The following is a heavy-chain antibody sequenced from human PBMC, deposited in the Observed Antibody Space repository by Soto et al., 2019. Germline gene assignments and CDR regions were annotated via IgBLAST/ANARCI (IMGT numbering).Heavy chain of an antibody. CDR1: GGSICSSNR. CDR2: IYHSGST. CDR3: ARHVMPLNWFDP. V-gene: IGHV4-4*02. D-gene: IGHD2-2*01. Sequence: SETLSLTCAVSGGSICSSNRWSWVRQPPGKGLEWIGEIYHSGSTNYNPSLKSRVTISVDTSKNQFSLKLSSVTAADTAVYYCARHVMPLNWFDPWGQGTLVTVSS. J-gene: IGHJ5*02.